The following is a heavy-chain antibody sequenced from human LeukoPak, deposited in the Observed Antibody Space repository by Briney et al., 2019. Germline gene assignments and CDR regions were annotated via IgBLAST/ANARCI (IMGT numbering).Heavy chain of an antibody. D-gene: IGHD2-21*02. CDR3: ARYCGGDCPDYYYYGMDV. CDR1: GGSISSGDYY. CDR2: IYYSGST. J-gene: IGHJ6*02. Sequence: PSQTLSLTCTVSGGSISSGDYYWSWIRQPPGKGLGWIGYIYYSGSTYYNPSLKSRVTISVDTSKNQFSLKLSSATAADTAVYYCARYCGGDCPDYYYYGMDVWGQGTTVTVSS. V-gene: IGHV4-30-4*01.